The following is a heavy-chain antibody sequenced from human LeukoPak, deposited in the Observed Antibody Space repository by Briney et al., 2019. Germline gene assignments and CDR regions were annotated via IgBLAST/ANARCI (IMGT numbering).Heavy chain of an antibody. CDR3: TREGILAGVDY. V-gene: IGHV3-33*01. D-gene: IGHD6-13*01. CDR2: IWFDGSNK. CDR1: GFTFSSHG. Sequence: GGSLRLSCAASGFTFSSHGMLWVRQAPGKGLEWVALIWFDGSNKYYADSVKGRFTIPRDNSKNTLNLQMNSLRAEDTAVYYCTREGILAGVDYWGQGTLVTVSS. J-gene: IGHJ4*02.